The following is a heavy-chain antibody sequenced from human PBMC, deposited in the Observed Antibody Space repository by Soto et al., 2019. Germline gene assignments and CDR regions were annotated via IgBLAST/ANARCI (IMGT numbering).Heavy chain of an antibody. D-gene: IGHD3-16*01. J-gene: IGHJ6*02. CDR3: ARSWVTGKGGMDV. Sequence: QVPLVQSGAEVKKPGASVKVSCKASGYTFTSYGFSWVRQAPGQGLEWMGWINGYTGNTHYAQKFQGRVTMTTDTSTSTAYMELWTLISDDTAVYYCARSWVTGKGGMDVWGQGTTVTVSS. CDR2: INGYTGNT. V-gene: IGHV1-18*01. CDR1: GYTFTSYG.